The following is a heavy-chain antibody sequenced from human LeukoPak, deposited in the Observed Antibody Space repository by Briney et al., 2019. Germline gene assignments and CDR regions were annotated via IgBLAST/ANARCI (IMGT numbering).Heavy chain of an antibody. CDR2: ISYDGSNK. V-gene: IGHV3-30-3*01. Sequence: GGSLRLSCAASGFTFSSYAMHWVRQAPGKGLEWVAVISYDGSNKYYADSVKGRFTISRDNSKNTLYLQMNSLRAEDTAVYYCARGVRLPDDYWGQGTLVTVSS. D-gene: IGHD3-10*01. CDR3: ARGVRLPDDY. CDR1: GFTFSSYA. J-gene: IGHJ4*02.